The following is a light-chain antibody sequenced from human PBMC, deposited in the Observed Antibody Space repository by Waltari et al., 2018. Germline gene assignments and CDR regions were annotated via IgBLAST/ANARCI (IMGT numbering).Light chain of an antibody. V-gene: IGKV1-33*01. Sequence: DTQMTQSPSSLSASVGDRVTITCQASQDIRGDLNWYQQKPGKAPKLLIYDASNLETGVPSRFSGSGSGTDFTFTISSLQPEDIATYYCQQYDNLPVFGPGTKVDIK. J-gene: IGKJ3*01. CDR2: DAS. CDR1: QDIRGD. CDR3: QQYDNLPV.